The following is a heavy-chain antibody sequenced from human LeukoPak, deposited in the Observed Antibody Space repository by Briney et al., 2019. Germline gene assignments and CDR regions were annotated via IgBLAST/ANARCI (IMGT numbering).Heavy chain of an antibody. Sequence: GGSLRLSCAASGFTFSSYAMHWVRQAPGKGLEWVAVISYDGSNKYYADSVKGRFTISRDNSKNTLYLQMNSPRAEDTAVYYCARSVTTLRTPKYWGQGTLVTVSS. CDR1: GFTFSSYA. D-gene: IGHD4-17*01. CDR2: ISYDGSNK. V-gene: IGHV3-30-3*01. CDR3: ARSVTTLRTPKY. J-gene: IGHJ4*02.